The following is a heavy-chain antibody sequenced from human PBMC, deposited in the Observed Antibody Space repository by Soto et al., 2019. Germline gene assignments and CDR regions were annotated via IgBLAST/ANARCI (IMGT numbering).Heavy chain of an antibody. Sequence: EVQLVESGGDLVQPGGSLRLSCAASGFTFSSSWMSWVRQAPGKGLEWVANIKPDGTEKYYVDSVKGRFTISRDNAKNSLYLQMNSRRADDTAVYYCARKEYYYDTSNAGWFDPWGQGTLVTVSS. J-gene: IGHJ5*02. D-gene: IGHD3-22*01. CDR1: GFTFSSSW. CDR2: IKPDGTEK. CDR3: ARKEYYYDTSNAGWFDP. V-gene: IGHV3-7*05.